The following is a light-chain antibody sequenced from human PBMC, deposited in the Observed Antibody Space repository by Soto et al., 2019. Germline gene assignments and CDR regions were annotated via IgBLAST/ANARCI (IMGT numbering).Light chain of an antibody. CDR1: SSDVGGSNH. CDR3: VSFTSSTTYV. Sequence: QSALTQPASVSDSPGQSITISCTGTSSDVGGSNHVSWYQQHPGKAPKLMIYGVTNRPSGVSHRFSGSKSGSTASLIISGLQAEDEADYYCVSFTSSTTYVFGTGTKVTVL. V-gene: IGLV2-14*01. CDR2: GVT. J-gene: IGLJ1*01.